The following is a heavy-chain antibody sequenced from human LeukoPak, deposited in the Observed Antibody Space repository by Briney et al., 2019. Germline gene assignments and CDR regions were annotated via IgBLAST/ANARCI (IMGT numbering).Heavy chain of an antibody. CDR1: GGSISSSSYY. V-gene: IGHV4-39*07. CDR3: ARGGWELFY. D-gene: IGHD1-26*01. Sequence: PSETLSLTCTVSGGSISSSSYYWGWIRQPPGKGLEWIGSIYYSGSTYYNPSLKSRVTISVDTSKNQFSLKLSSVTAADTAVYYCARGGWELFYWGQGTLVTVSS. J-gene: IGHJ4*02. CDR2: IYYSGST.